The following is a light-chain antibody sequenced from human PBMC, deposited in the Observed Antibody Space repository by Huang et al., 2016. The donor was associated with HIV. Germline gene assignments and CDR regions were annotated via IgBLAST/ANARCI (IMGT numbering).Light chain of an antibody. Sequence: EIVMTQSPATLSVSPGQRVTLSCRANRSVSTNLAWYQQRHGQAPRLLIYGSSTRAPGIPARFSGSESGTEFSLTSSSLQSEDFALYYCHQYNNWLLSFGGGTRV. V-gene: IGKV3-15*01. J-gene: IGKJ4*01. CDR2: GSS. CDR1: RSVSTN. CDR3: HQYNNWLLS.